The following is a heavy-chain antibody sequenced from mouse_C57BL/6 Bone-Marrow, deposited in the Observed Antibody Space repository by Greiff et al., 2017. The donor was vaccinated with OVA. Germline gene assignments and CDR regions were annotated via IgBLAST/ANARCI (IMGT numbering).Heavy chain of an antibody. Sequence: QVQLQQSGSELRSPGSSVKLSCKDFDSEVFPIAYMSWVRQKPGHGFEWIGGILPSIGRTIYGEKFEDKATLDADTLSNTAYLELNSLTSEDSAIYYCTYSNYDYYAMDYWGQGTSVTVSS. CDR3: TYSNYDYYAMDY. CDR1: DSEVFPIAY. J-gene: IGHJ4*01. CDR2: ILPSIGRT. D-gene: IGHD2-5*01. V-gene: IGHV15-2*01.